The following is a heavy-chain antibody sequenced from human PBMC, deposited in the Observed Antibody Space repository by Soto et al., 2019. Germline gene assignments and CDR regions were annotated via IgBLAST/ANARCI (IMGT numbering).Heavy chain of an antibody. V-gene: IGHV1-69*01. D-gene: IGHD2-2*01. J-gene: IGHJ6*02. CDR1: GGPFSSYA. CDR2: IIPIPGTA. CDR3: ARSQGSSTSLEIYYYYYYGMDV. Sequence: QVQLVQSGAEVKKPGSSVKVSCKASGGPFSSYAISWVRQAPGQGLEWMGGIIPIPGTANYAQKFQGRVTITADESTSTAYMELSSLRSEDTAVYYCARSQGSSTSLEIYYYYYYGMDVWGQGTTVTVSS.